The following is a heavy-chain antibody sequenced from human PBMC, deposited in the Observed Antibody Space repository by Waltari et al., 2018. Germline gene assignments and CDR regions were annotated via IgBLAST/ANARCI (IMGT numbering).Heavy chain of an antibody. D-gene: IGHD3-22*01. J-gene: IGHJ4*02. CDR3: ARDGYDSSGYYFDY. V-gene: IGHV3-30*01. CDR1: GFTFTSYA. Sequence: QVQLVDSGGGVVPPGGSLRLSWSASGFTFTSYALHWVRQAPGKGLEWVAIISYDGSNKYYADSVKGRFTISRDNSKNTLYLQMNSLRAEDTAVYYCARDGYDSSGYYFDYWGQGTLVTVSS. CDR2: ISYDGSNK.